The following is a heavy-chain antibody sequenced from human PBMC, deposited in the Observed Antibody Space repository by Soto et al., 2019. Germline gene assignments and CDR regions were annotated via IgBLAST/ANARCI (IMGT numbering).Heavy chain of an antibody. Sequence: EVQLVESGGDLVQPGGSLRLSCAASGFTFSSYWMAWVRQSPGKGLEWVASMNQHGRDIQYVDSVRGRCTISRDNARNLLYLQMNNLRAEDTAIYYCATDTYCPATCYRGHGNWGQGTLVTVSS. CDR2: MNQHGRDI. V-gene: IGHV3-7*03. CDR1: GFTFSSYW. J-gene: IGHJ4*02. CDR3: ATDTYCPATCYRGHGN. D-gene: IGHD2-8*02.